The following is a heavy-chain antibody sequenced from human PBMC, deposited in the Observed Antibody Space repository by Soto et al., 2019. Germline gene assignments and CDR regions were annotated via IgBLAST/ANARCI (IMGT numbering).Heavy chain of an antibody. CDR2: INPNSGGT. Sequence: ASVKVSCKASGYTFTGYYMHWVRQAPGQGLEWMGWINPNSGGTNYAQKFQGWVTVTRDTSISTAYMELSRLRSDDTAVYYCARDRVAVAGDDPHAFDIWGQGTMVTVSS. CDR1: GYTFTGYY. CDR3: ARDRVAVAGDDPHAFDI. J-gene: IGHJ3*02. V-gene: IGHV1-2*04. D-gene: IGHD6-19*01.